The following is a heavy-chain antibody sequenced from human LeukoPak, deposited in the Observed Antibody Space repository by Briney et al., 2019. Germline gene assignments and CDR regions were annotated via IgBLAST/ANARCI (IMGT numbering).Heavy chain of an antibody. J-gene: IGHJ5*02. CDR1: GYTFTSYY. Sequence: GASVKVSCKASGYTFTSYYMHWVRQPPGQGLEWMGLINPSVGSTSYAQKFQGRVTMTRDTSTSTVYMELSSLRSEDTAVYYCARDLGRLQFWFDPWGQGTLVTVSS. D-gene: IGHD5-24*01. CDR2: INPSVGST. CDR3: ARDLGRLQFWFDP. V-gene: IGHV1-46*01.